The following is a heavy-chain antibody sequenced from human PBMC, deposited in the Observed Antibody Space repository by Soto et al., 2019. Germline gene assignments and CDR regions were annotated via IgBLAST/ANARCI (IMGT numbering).Heavy chain of an antibody. V-gene: IGHV1-3*01. J-gene: IGHJ4*02. Sequence: QVQLVQSGAEVKKPGASVKVSCNPSGYAFTSYTVHWVRQAPGQGLEWMGWINADNGDSKYSQKFQGRVTITRDTSASIAYMELSSLRSEDTAVYYCARDTGSGLRVEPGIFAYWGQGTLVTVSS. CDR3: ARDTGSGLRVEPGIFAY. D-gene: IGHD1-26*01. CDR1: GYAFTSYT. CDR2: INADNGDS.